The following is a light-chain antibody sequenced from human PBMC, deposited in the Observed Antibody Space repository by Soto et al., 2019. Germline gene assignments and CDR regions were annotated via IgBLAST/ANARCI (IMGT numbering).Light chain of an antibody. Sequence: EIVMTQSPATLSVSPGERATLSCRSSQSVSSNLAWYQQKPGQAPSLLIYGASTRATGIPARFSGSESGTEFTLTISSRQSEDSAIYYCQQYNDWPRTFGQGTKVEI. J-gene: IGKJ1*01. CDR2: GAS. V-gene: IGKV3-15*01. CDR3: QQYNDWPRT. CDR1: QSVSSN.